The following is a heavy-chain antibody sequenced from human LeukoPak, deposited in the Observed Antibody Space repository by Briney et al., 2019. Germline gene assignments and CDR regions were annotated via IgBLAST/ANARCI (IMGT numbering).Heavy chain of an antibody. CDR3: AKGNSGYYYDY. J-gene: IGHJ4*02. V-gene: IGHV3-23*01. CDR1: GCTFSSYS. CDR2: IRDNGATT. D-gene: IGHD3-22*01. Sequence: PGASLRLSCAASGCTFSSYSMSWVGQAPGKGREGVSSIRDNGATTYHADSVKGRFTISRDNSKNTAYLQMNSLRAEDTAVYFCAKGNSGYYYDYWGQGTLVTVSS.